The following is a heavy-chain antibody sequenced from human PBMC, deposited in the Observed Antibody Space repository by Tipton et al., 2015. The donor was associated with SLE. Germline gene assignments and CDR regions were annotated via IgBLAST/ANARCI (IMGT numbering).Heavy chain of an antibody. CDR1: GFTFSTYG. CDR3: AKDPFSHCTSSTCFPVDS. J-gene: IGHJ4*02. Sequence: SLRLSCAASGFTFSTYGMHWVRLAPGQGLEWVAVLWYDGSSKFYADSVKGRFTISRDNSRNTLYLYMSSLRAEDTAVYYCAKDPFSHCTSSTCFPVDSWGQGTLVTVSS. CDR2: LWYDGSSK. V-gene: IGHV3-33*06. D-gene: IGHD2-2*01.